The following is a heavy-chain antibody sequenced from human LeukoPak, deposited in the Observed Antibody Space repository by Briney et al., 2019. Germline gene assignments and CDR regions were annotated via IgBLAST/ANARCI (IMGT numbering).Heavy chain of an antibody. Sequence: GGSLRLSCAASGFTFSSYGMHWVRQAPGKGLEWVAFIRYDGSNKYYADSVKGRFTISRDNAKNSLYLQMNGLRAEDTAVYYCARDPYEEYSYGLGGYWGQGTLVTVSS. CDR2: IRYDGSNK. CDR1: GFTFSSYG. J-gene: IGHJ4*02. V-gene: IGHV3-30*02. D-gene: IGHD5-18*01. CDR3: ARDPYEEYSYGLGGY.